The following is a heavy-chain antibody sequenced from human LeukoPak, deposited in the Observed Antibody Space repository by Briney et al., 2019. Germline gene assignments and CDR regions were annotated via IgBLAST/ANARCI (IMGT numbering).Heavy chain of an antibody. CDR3: AKDLRGYYYGSGSYHDAFDI. D-gene: IGHD3-10*01. Sequence: PGGSLRLSCAASGFTFSSYAMSWVRQAPGKGLEWASAISGSGGSTYYADTVKGRFTISRDNSKNTLYLQMNSLRAEDTAVYYCAKDLRGYYYGSGSYHDAFDIWGQGTMVTVSS. CDR2: ISGSGGST. CDR1: GFTFSSYA. V-gene: IGHV3-23*01. J-gene: IGHJ3*02.